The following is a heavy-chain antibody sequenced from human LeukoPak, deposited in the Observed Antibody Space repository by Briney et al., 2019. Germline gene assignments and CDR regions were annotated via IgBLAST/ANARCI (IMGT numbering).Heavy chain of an antibody. CDR3: ARDRYQGYSDAFDI. D-gene: IGHD3-16*02. CDR1: GFTLSSYW. J-gene: IGHJ3*02. V-gene: IGHV3-74*01. CDR2: INSDGSST. Sequence: GGSLRLSCAASGFTLSSYWMHWVRHAPGKGLVWVSRINSDGSSTSYADSVKGRFTISRDNAKNTLYLQMNSLRAEDTAVYYCARDRYQGYSDAFDIWGQGTMVTVSS.